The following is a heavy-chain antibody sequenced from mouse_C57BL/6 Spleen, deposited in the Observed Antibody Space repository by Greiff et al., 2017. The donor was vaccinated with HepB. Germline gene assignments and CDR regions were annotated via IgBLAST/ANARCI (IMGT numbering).Heavy chain of an antibody. D-gene: IGHD2-3*01. V-gene: IGHV1-55*01. Sequence: VQLQQSGAELVKPGASVKMSCKASGYTFTSYWITWVKQRPGQGLEWIGDIYPGSGSTNYNEKFKSKATLTVDTSSSTAYMQHSSLTSEGSAVYYCARVREWLLDYFDYWGQGTTLTVSS. CDR3: ARVREWLLDYFDY. CDR1: GYTFTSYW. CDR2: IYPGSGST. J-gene: IGHJ2*01.